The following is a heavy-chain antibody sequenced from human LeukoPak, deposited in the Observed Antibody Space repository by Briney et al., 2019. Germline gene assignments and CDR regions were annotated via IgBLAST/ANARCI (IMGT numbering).Heavy chain of an antibody. CDR3: ARLGGDTYYFGSGSYPNWYFDL. D-gene: IGHD3-10*01. CDR2: IYPDDSDT. J-gene: IGHJ2*01. CDR1: GYSFTTCW. V-gene: IGHV5-51*01. Sequence: GESVKVSCKTAGYSFTTCWIGWVRQMPGKGMECMGIIYPDDSDTTYSPSFQGQVTISADKSFSTAYLQWSSLKASDTAIYYCARLGGDTYYFGSGSYPNWYFDLWGRGTLVTVSS.